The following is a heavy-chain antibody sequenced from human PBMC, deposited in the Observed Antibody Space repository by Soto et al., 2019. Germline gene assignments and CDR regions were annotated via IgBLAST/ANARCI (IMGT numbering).Heavy chain of an antibody. CDR1: GGSFSGYY. CDR2: INHSGST. D-gene: IGHD6-13*01. Sequence: PSETLFLTCAVYGGSFSGYYWSWIRQPPGKGLEWIGEINHSGSTNYNPSLKSRVTISVDASKNQFSLKLSSVTAADTAVYYCARGGLAAAATSRDEYFDYWGQGTLVTVSS. J-gene: IGHJ4*02. CDR3: ARGGLAAAATSRDEYFDY. V-gene: IGHV4-34*01.